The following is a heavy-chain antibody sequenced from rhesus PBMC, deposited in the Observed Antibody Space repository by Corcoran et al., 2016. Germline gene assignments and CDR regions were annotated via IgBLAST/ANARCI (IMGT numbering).Heavy chain of an antibody. Sequence: EVQLVQSGAEVKRPGESLKISCTTSGYSFTSYWISWVSQMPGKGLEVMGALDPSDSDTRYRPSFQGQVTSAADKASSTAYLQWSSLKASDTATYYCATRRSSGSWYFDIWGPGTPSTISS. CDR1: GYSFTSYW. V-gene: IGHV5-20*02. CDR2: LDPSDSDT. D-gene: IGHD6-25*01. CDR3: ATRRSSGSWYFDI. J-gene: IGHJ2*01.